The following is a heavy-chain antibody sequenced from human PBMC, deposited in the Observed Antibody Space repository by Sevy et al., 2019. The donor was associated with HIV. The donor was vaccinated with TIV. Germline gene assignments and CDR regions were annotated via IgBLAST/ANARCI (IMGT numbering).Heavy chain of an antibody. CDR2: ISGSGTRT. Sequence: GGSLRLSCAVSGFSFDSYGMTWVRQAPGKGLEWVSGISGSGTRTYYADSVKGRFSISRENSKNRLYLQMNRLGSEDTAVYYWAKGGGGHYDPDEIGYYFYYYNMDVWGKGTTVTVSS. CDR1: GFSFDSYG. D-gene: IGHD3-22*01. J-gene: IGHJ6*03. CDR3: AKGGGGHYDPDEIGYYFYYYNMDV. V-gene: IGHV3-23*01.